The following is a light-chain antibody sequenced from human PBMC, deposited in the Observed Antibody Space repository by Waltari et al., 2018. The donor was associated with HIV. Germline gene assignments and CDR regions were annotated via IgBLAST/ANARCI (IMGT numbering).Light chain of an antibody. J-gene: IGLJ2*01. Sequence: QSVLTQPPSVSGAPGQRVTISCTGSSSNIGAGYAVHWYQQLPGTAPKLLIYTTSNLPPSVLARFSGSKSATTASLANTGLQADDDAHYYCQSYDGSLCDSVVFGGGTTLTVL. CDR1: SSNIGAGYA. CDR2: TTS. CDR3: QSYDGSLCDSVV. V-gene: IGLV1-40*01.